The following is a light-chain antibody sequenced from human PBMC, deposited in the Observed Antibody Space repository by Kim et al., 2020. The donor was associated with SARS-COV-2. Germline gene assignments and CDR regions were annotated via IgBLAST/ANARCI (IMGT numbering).Light chain of an antibody. CDR1: QSVLNSYDNKNY. Sequence: ATINCKSSQSVLNSYDNKNYLAWYQQKPGQCPKLLINWASTRDSGVPDRFSGSGSGTDFTLTIRSLQAEDVAVYYCQQYNSNPRTFGQGTKVDIK. CDR3: QQYNSNPRT. V-gene: IGKV4-1*01. J-gene: IGKJ1*01. CDR2: WAS.